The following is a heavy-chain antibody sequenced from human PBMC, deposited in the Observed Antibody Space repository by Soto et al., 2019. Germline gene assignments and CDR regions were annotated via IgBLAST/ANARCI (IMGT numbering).Heavy chain of an antibody. CDR1: GVSISSDY. CDR3: ARGPPWMDAFDI. Sequence: QVQLQESGPGLVKPSETLSLTCTVSGVSISSDYWTWIQQSPGKGLDWIAYTSPTGTTDYNPSLKSALTISIHTSKNKFSLTLSSVTAADTAVYYCARGPPWMDAFDIWGQGTKVTVSP. CDR2: TSPTGTT. J-gene: IGHJ3*02. V-gene: IGHV4-4*09. D-gene: IGHD5-12*01.